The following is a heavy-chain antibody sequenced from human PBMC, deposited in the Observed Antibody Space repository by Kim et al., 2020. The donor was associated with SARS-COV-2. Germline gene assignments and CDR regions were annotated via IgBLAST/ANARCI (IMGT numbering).Heavy chain of an antibody. Sequence: ASVKVSCKASGYTFTSYDINWVRQATGQGLEWMGWMNPNSGNTGYAQKFQGRVTMTRNTSISTAYMELSSLRSEDTAVYYCARVVVEQWLAGHYYYYMDVWGKGTTVTVSS. CDR2: MNPNSGNT. CDR3: ARVVVEQWLAGHYYYYMDV. CDR1: GYTFTSYD. J-gene: IGHJ6*03. D-gene: IGHD6-19*01. V-gene: IGHV1-8*01.